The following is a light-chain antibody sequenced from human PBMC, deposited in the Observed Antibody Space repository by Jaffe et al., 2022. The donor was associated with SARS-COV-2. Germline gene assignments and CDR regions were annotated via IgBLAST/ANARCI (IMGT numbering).Light chain of an antibody. Sequence: NFVLTQPHSVSESPGKTVTISCTRSSGYIASNSVHWYQQRPGSSPTTVIYEDNHRPSGVPDRFSGSIDSSSNSASLTISGLKTEDEADYYCQSYDSSNWVFGGGTKLTVL. CDR3: QSYDSSNWV. CDR1: SGYIASNS. V-gene: IGLV6-57*01. J-gene: IGLJ3*02. CDR2: EDN.